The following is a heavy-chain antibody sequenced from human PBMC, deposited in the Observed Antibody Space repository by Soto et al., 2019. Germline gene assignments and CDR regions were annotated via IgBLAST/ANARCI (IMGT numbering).Heavy chain of an antibody. CDR1: GFTFSSYA. CDR2: ISGSGGST. V-gene: IGHV3-23*01. Sequence: GGSLRLSCAASGFTFSSYAMSWVRQAPGKGLEWVSAISGSGGSTYYADSVKGRFTISRDNSKNTLYLQMNSLRAEDTAVYYCAKCSQQGWLVTYFDYWGQGTLVTVSS. J-gene: IGHJ4*02. CDR3: AKCSQQGWLVTYFDY. D-gene: IGHD6-19*01.